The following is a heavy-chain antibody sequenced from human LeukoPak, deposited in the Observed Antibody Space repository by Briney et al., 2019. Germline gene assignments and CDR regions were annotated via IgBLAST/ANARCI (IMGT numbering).Heavy chain of an antibody. CDR2: INGSGGST. V-gene: IGHV3-23*01. CDR3: AMMTEYDAFDI. D-gene: IGHD3-16*01. Sequence: WGTLRLSCAASGFTISSYAMSWIRQAPGKGLEWVSSINGSGGSTYYPYSVKGRFTISRDNSKNTLYLQMNSLGAEDTAVYYGAMMTEYDAFDIWGQGTMVTVSS. J-gene: IGHJ3*02. CDR1: GFTISSYA.